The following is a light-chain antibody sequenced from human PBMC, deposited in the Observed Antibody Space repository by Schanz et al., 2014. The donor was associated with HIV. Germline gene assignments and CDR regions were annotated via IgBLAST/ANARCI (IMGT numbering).Light chain of an antibody. CDR1: QSLGGSQ. CDR3: QEHGSS. CDR2: GAS. V-gene: IGKV3-20*01. Sequence: ETVLTQSPGSLSLSPGERATLSCRASQSLGGSQLAWYQHKPGQAPRLLIYGASNRATGIPDRFSGGGSGTDFTLTISRLEPEDFAVYYCQEHGSSFGPGTKVEIK. J-gene: IGKJ3*01.